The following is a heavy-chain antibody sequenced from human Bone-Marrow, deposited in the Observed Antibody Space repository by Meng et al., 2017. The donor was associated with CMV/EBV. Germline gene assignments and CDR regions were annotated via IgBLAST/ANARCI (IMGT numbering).Heavy chain of an antibody. J-gene: IGHJ5*02. CDR1: GYTFITYN. CDR3: ARVDNYDDSGYHYYWFDP. V-gene: IGHV1-46*01. Sequence: ASVKVSCKASGYTFITYNMNWVRQAPGQGLEWMGIINPSRGTRNYAQKFQDRVTMTRDTSTSTVYMEVHNLRSEDTAVYFCARVDNYDDSGYHYYWFDPWGQGTQVTVS. CDR2: INPSRGTR. D-gene: IGHD3-22*01.